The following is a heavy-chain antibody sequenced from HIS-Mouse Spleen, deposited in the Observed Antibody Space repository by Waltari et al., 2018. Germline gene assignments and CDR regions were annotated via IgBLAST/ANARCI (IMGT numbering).Heavy chain of an antibody. CDR2: INPNSGGT. V-gene: IGHV1-2*02. Sequence: QVQLVQSGAEVKKPGASVKVSCKASGYTFTGYYMHWVRQAPGQGLEWMGWINPNSGGTNYAQKFQGRVTMTRDTSISTAYMELSRLRSDDTAVYYCARVWGYDFWSGYYDYWGQGTLVTVSS. D-gene: IGHD3-3*01. CDR3: ARVWGYDFWSGYYDY. CDR1: GYTFTGYY. J-gene: IGHJ4*02.